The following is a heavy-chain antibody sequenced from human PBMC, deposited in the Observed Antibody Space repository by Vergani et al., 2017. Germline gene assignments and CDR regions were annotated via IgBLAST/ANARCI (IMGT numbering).Heavy chain of an antibody. CDR2: ISSSSSYP. CDR3: ASWGLAARSFDY. J-gene: IGHJ4*02. D-gene: IGHD6-6*01. Sequence: QVQLQQWGAGLLKPSETLSLTCAVYGGSFSGYYWSWIRQPPGKGLEWVSYISSSSSYPNYADSVKGRFTISRDNAKNSLYLQMNSLRAEDTAVYYCASWGLAARSFDYWGQGTLVTVSS. V-gene: IGHV3-11*03. CDR1: GGSFSGYY.